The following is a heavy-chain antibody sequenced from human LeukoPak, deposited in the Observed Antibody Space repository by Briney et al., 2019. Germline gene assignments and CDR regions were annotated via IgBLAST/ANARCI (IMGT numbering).Heavy chain of an antibody. CDR1: GLTFSNYG. CDR2: ISAYDGNT. Sequence: ASVKVSCKASGLTFSNYGITWVRQAPGQGLEWVGWISAYDGNTNYAQKLQGRVTMTTDTSTSTAYMELRSLRSDDTAVYYCAREYSQLVVDYWGQGTLVTVSS. V-gene: IGHV1-18*01. CDR3: AREYSQLVVDY. D-gene: IGHD6-13*01. J-gene: IGHJ4*02.